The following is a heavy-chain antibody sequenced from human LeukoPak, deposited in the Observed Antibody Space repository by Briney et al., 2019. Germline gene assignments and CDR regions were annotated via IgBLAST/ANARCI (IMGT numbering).Heavy chain of an antibody. V-gene: IGHV3-7*01. CDR2: IKQDGSEN. D-gene: IGHD2-21*02. CDR3: ARDCETHCGGDPPDY. Sequence: GGSLRLSCTTSGFNFRAYWMSWVRQAPGKGLEWVANIKQDGSENYYVDSVKGRFTISRDNAKNSLYLQMNSLRAEDTAVYYCARDCETHCGGDPPDYWGQGTLVTVSS. CDR1: GFNFRAYW. J-gene: IGHJ4*02.